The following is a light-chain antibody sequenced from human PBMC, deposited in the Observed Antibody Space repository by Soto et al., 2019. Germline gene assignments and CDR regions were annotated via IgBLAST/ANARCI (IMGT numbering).Light chain of an antibody. CDR2: GAS. CDR3: QQYYDYPPLI. Sequence: EIVMTQSPATLSVSPGERATLSCRASRNINRKLAWYQQKPGQAPRLLISGASTRATGIPARFSGSGSGTDFTHTISSLQSEDFAVYYCQQYYDYPPLIFGGGTKVEIK. CDR1: RNINRK. V-gene: IGKV3-15*01. J-gene: IGKJ4*01.